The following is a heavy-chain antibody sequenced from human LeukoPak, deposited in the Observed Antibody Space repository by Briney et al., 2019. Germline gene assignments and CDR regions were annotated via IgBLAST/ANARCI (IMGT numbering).Heavy chain of an antibody. V-gene: IGHV1-69*05. Sequence: GASVKVSCKASGGTFSSYAISWVRQAPGQGLEWMGGIIPIFGTANYAQKFQGRVTITTDESTSTAYMELSSLRSEDTAVYYCARVVMTRKAYYYYYYMDVWGKGTTVTVSS. CDR2: IIPIFGTA. J-gene: IGHJ6*03. CDR3: ARVVMTRKAYYYYYYMDV. D-gene: IGHD2/OR15-2a*01. CDR1: GGTFSSYA.